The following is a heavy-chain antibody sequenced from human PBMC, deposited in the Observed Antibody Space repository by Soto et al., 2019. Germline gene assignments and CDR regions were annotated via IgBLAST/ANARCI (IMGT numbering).Heavy chain of an antibody. J-gene: IGHJ4*02. Sequence: EASVKVSCKASGGTFSSYTISWVRQAPGQGLEWMGRIIPILGIANYAQKFQGRVTITADKSTSTAYMELSSLRSEDTAVYYCARDRVCGGDCYWNGDFDYWGQGTLVTVSS. D-gene: IGHD2-21*02. CDR2: IIPILGIA. CDR3: ARDRVCGGDCYWNGDFDY. CDR1: GGTFSSYT. V-gene: IGHV1-69*04.